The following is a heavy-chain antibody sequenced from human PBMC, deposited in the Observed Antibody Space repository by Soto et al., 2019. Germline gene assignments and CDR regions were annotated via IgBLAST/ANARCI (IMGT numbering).Heavy chain of an antibody. D-gene: IGHD2-15*01. CDR3: ASKRYCSGGSCYDDY. CDR1: GGSISSSSYY. CDR2: IYYSGST. Sequence: QLQLQESGPGLVKPSETLSLTCTVSGGSISSSSYYWGWIRQPPGKGLEWIGSIYYSGSTYYNPSLKSLVTISVDTSKNQFSLKLSSVTAADTAVYYCASKRYCSGGSCYDDYWGQGTLVTVSS. V-gene: IGHV4-39*01. J-gene: IGHJ4*02.